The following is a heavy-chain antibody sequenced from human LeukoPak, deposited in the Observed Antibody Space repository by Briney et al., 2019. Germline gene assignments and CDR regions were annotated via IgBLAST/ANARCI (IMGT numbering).Heavy chain of an antibody. V-gene: IGHV5-51*01. Sequence: GESLKISCKGSGYSFTSYWIGWVRQMPGKGLEWMGIIYPGDSDTRYSPPFQGQVTISADKSISTAYLQWSSLKASDTAMYYSARQVQTEWTYAFDIWGQGTMVTVSS. CDR3: ARQVQTEWTYAFDI. CDR2: IYPGDSDT. CDR1: GYSFTSYW. D-gene: IGHD1-1*01. J-gene: IGHJ3*02.